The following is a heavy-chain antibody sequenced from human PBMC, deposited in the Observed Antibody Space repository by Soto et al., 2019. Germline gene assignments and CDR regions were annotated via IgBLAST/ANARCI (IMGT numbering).Heavy chain of an antibody. CDR3: ASSYYDFWSGYYTDYYYYGMDV. V-gene: IGHV4-4*02. J-gene: IGHJ6*02. CDR2: IYHSGST. D-gene: IGHD3-3*01. Sequence: SETLSLTCAVSGGSISSSNWWRWVRQPPGKGLEWIGEIYHSGSTNYNPSLKSRVTISVDKSKNHFSLKLSSVTAADTAVYYCASSYYDFWSGYYTDYYYYGMDVWGQGTTVTVSS. CDR1: GGSISSSNW.